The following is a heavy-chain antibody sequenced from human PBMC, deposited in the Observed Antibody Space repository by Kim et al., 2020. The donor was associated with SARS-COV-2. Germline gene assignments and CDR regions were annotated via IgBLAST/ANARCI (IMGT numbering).Heavy chain of an antibody. CDR2: IKSKTDGGTT. Sequence: GGSLRLSCAASGFTFSNAWMSWVRQAPGKGLEWVGRIKSKTDGGTTDYAAPVKGRFTISRDDSKNTLYLQMNSLKTEDTAVYYCTTDPHYYDSSGYYVDAFDIWGQGTMVTVSS. D-gene: IGHD3-22*01. CDR1: GFTFSNAW. V-gene: IGHV3-15*01. CDR3: TTDPHYYDSSGYYVDAFDI. J-gene: IGHJ3*02.